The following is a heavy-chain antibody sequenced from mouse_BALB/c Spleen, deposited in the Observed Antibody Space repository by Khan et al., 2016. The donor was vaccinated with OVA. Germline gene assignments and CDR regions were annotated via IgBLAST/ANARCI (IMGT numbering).Heavy chain of an antibody. D-gene: IGHD4-1*01. CDR3: ASHLTGSFAY. CDR2: MSSGGDYT. Sequence: EVELVESGGDSVKPGGSLKLSCAASGFTFSSYSMSWVRQTPDKRLEWVATMSSGGDYTYYPDSVKGRYPICRDNAKNTLYLQMSSLRSEDTAMYYCASHLTGSFAYWGQGTLVTVSA. CDR1: GFTFSSYS. V-gene: IGHV5-6*01. J-gene: IGHJ3*01.